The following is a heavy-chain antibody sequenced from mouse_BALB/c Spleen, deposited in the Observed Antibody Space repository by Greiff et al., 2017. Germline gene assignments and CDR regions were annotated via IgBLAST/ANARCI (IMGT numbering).Heavy chain of an antibody. CDR1: GFTFSSYA. D-gene: IGHD1-1*01. J-gene: IGHJ3*01. CDR3: ARDQELRS. CDR2: ISSGGSYT. V-gene: IGHV5-9-4*01. Sequence: EVQRVESGGGLVKPGGSLKLSCAASGFTFSSYAMSWVRQSPEKRLEWVAEISSGGSYTYYPDTVTGRFTISRDNAKNTLYLEMSSLRSEDTAMYYCARDQELRSWGQGTLVTVSA.